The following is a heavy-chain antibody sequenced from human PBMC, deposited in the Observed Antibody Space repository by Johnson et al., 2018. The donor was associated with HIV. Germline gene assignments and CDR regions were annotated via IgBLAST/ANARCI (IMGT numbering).Heavy chain of an antibody. Sequence: QVQLVESGGGLVKPGGSLRLSCAASGFTFSDYYMTWIRQAPGKGLEWVSYISSSSSPIYYADSVKGRFTISSDNSKNTLYLQMNSLRAEDTAVYYCARGGITMIVVVITTGAFDIWGQGTMVTVSS. CDR3: ARGGITMIVVVITTGAFDI. J-gene: IGHJ3*02. D-gene: IGHD3-22*01. CDR1: GFTFSDYY. CDR2: ISSSSSPI. V-gene: IGHV3-11*04.